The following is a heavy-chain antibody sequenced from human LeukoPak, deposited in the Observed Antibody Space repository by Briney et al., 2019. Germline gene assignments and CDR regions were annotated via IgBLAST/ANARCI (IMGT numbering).Heavy chain of an antibody. J-gene: IGHJ4*02. D-gene: IGHD4-17*01. CDR2: IGGDGVTT. CDR1: GFTFDDYA. Sequence: PGGSLRLSCAASGFTFDDYAMHWVRQAPGQGLEWVSLIGGDGVTTHYADSVKGRFTISRDNIKNSLYLQMDSLRTEDTALYYCAKDKLTEVRLQFDNWGQGTLVTVSS. V-gene: IGHV3-43*02. CDR3: AKDKLTEVRLQFDN.